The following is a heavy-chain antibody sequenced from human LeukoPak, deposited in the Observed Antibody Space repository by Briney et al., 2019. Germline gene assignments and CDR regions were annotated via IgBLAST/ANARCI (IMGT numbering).Heavy chain of an antibody. V-gene: IGHV1-69*05. CDR2: IIPIFGTA. CDR1: GGTFSSYA. CDR3: AREDRHMNWFDP. Sequence: SVKVSCKASGGTFSSYAISWVRQAPGQGLEWMGRIIPIFGTANYAQKFQGRVTMTTDTSMSTAYMELRSLRSDDTAVYYCAREDRHMNWFDPWGQGTLVTVSS. J-gene: IGHJ5*02.